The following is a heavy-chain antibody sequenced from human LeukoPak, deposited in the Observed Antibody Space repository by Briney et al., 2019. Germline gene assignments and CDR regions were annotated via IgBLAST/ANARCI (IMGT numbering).Heavy chain of an antibody. CDR1: GGSIGSYY. V-gene: IGHV4-59*01. D-gene: IGHD1-26*01. CDR2: IYYSGST. Sequence: PSETQSLTCTVSGGSIGSYYWSWIRQPPGKGLEWIGYIYYSGSTNYNPSLKSRVTISVDTSKNQFSLKLSSVTAADTAVYYCARDLGYSGSYYYYYGMDVWGQGTTVTVSS. CDR3: ARDLGYSGSYYYYYGMDV. J-gene: IGHJ6*02.